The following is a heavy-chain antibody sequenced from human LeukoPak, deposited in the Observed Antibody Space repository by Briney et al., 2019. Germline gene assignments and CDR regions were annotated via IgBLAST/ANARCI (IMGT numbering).Heavy chain of an antibody. Sequence: GGSLRLSCAASGFTFSSYAMSWVRQAPGKGLEWVSAISGSGGSTYYADSVKGRFTISRDNSKNTLYLQMSSLRAEDTAVYYCARHAIMVRGVPAFDYWGQGTLVTVSS. J-gene: IGHJ4*02. V-gene: IGHV3-23*01. CDR3: ARHAIMVRGVPAFDY. CDR2: ISGSGGST. D-gene: IGHD3-10*01. CDR1: GFTFSSYA.